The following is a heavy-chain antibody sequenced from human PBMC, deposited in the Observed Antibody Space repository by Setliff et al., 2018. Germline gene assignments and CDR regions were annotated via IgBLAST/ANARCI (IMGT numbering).Heavy chain of an antibody. J-gene: IGHJ3*02. D-gene: IGHD3-22*01. Sequence: EASVKVSCKASGYTFTSYYMHWVRQAPGQGLEWMGIINPSGGSTSYAQKFQGRVTMTRDTSTSTVYMELSSLRSEDTAVYYCARGAYYDSSGSYAFDIWGQGTMVTVSS. CDR1: GYTFTSYY. CDR2: INPSGGST. CDR3: ARGAYYDSSGSYAFDI. V-gene: IGHV1-46*01.